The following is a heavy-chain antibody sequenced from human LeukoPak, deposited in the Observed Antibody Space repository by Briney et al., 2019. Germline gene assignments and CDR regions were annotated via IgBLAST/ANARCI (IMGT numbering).Heavy chain of an antibody. D-gene: IGHD2-2*02. CDR2: ISSSSSYI. Sequence: GGSLRLSCATSGFTFRSYALGWVRQAPGKGLEWVSSISSSSSYIYYADSVKGRFTISRDNAKNSLYLQMNSLRAEDTAVYYCARSSPHCSSTSCYNDAFDIWGQGTMVTVSS. CDR3: ARSSPHCSSTSCYNDAFDI. J-gene: IGHJ3*02. V-gene: IGHV3-21*01. CDR1: GFTFRSYA.